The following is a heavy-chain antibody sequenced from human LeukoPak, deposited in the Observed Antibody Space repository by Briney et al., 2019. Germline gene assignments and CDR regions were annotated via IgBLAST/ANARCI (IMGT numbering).Heavy chain of an antibody. CDR3: AKTHGSGTTSP. D-gene: IGHD1-7*01. CDR2: IYFTGGT. Sequence: SETLSLTCTVSGGSISGFYWSWIRLSPGKGLEWIGYIYFTGGTRYNPSLKNRLTLSVDVSGNHFSLKLSSVTAADTAVYYCAKTHGSGTTSPWGQGALVTVSP. J-gene: IGHJ5*02. V-gene: IGHV4-59*08. CDR1: GGSISGFY.